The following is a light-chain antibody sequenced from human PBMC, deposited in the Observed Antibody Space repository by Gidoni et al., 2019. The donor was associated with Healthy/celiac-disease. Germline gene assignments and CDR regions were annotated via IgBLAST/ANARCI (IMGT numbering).Light chain of an antibody. CDR1: QDISNY. J-gene: IGKJ2*01. CDR2: DAS. CDR3: QQYDSIPYT. V-gene: IGKV1-33*01. Sequence: IQMTQSPSSLSAYEGDRVTITCQASQDISNYLNWYQQKPGKAPKLLIYDASNLQTGVPSRFSGSGSGTDFTFTISSLQPEDIATYYCQQYDSIPYTFGQGTKLEIK.